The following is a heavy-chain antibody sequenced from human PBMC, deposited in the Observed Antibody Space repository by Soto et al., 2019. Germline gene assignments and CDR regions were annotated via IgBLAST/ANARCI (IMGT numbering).Heavy chain of an antibody. J-gene: IGHJ4*02. D-gene: IGHD3-16*01. CDR3: XXXXXXXXXWGSKHFDY. Sequence: QVQLVESGGGVVQPGRSLRLSCAASGFTFSSYGMHWVRQAPGKGLEWVAVIWYDGSNKYYADSVKGRFTISRDNSKNTLYRXXXXXXXXXXXXXXXXXXXXXXXXWGSKHFDYWGQGTLVTVSS. CDR1: GFTFSSYG. V-gene: IGHV3-33*01. CDR2: IWYDGSNK.